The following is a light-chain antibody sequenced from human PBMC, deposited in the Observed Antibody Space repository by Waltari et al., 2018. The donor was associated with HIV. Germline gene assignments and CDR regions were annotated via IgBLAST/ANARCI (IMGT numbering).Light chain of an antibody. CDR1: SNDIGPYNY. J-gene: IGLJ6*01. CDR3: SSYAGSGNLLL. CDR2: EGN. V-gene: IGLV2-8*01. Sequence: QSALTPPPAASGSPGQSVTISCTGTSNDIGPYNYVSWYQQHPDKAPRLLIYEGNKRPSGVPGRFSGSKSGNTASLTVSGLQAEDEADYYCSSYAGSGNLLLFGGGTKVTVL.